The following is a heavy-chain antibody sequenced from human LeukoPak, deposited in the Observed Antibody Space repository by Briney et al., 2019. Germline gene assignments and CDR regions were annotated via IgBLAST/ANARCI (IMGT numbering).Heavy chain of an antibody. V-gene: IGHV1-18*01. Sequence: ASVKVSCKASGYTFTSYGISWVRQAPGQGLEWMGWISAYNGNTNYAQKLQGRVTMTTDTSTSTAYMELRSLRSDDTAVYYCARGEGVAVAGTLDAFDIWGQGTMVTVSS. D-gene: IGHD6-19*01. CDR2: ISAYNGNT. CDR3: ARGEGVAVAGTLDAFDI. J-gene: IGHJ3*02. CDR1: GYTFTSYG.